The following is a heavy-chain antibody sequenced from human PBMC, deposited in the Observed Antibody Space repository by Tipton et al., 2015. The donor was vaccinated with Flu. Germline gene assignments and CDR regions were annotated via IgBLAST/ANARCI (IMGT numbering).Heavy chain of an antibody. CDR2: IYTGGIT. Sequence: SLRLSCAASGFTVSDNYMSWVRQAPGKGLEWVSVIYTGGITYTADSVKGRFSISRDNSKNTLYLQMNSLRVEDTAVYYCARDSISRRTYYFDYWRQGTLVTVSS. CDR1: GFTVSDNY. J-gene: IGHJ4*02. CDR3: ARDSISRRTYYFDY. D-gene: IGHD2/OR15-2a*01. V-gene: IGHV3-53*01.